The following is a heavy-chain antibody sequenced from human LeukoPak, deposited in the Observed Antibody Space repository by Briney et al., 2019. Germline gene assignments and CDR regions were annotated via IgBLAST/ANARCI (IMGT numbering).Heavy chain of an antibody. CDR2: ISAYNGNT. Sequence: ASVKVSCKASGYTFTSYGISWVRQAPGQGLEWMGWISAYNGNTNYAQKLQGRVTMTTDTSTSTAYMELRSLRSDDTAVYYCARDRSSGGIYYYYYMDAWGKGTTVTVSS. D-gene: IGHD1-14*01. J-gene: IGHJ6*03. V-gene: IGHV1-18*01. CDR1: GYTFTSYG. CDR3: ARDRSSGGIYYYYYMDA.